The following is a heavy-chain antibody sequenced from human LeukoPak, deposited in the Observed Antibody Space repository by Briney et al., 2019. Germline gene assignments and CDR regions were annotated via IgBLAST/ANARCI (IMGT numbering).Heavy chain of an antibody. CDR1: GFTFSIHG. V-gene: IGHV3-48*02. CDR3: ARVGRGVYGMDV. CDR2: IINSGGTI. Sequence: GGSLRLSCAAAGFTFSIHGMNWVRQAPGKVLEWVSYIINSGGTIYYTDSVPGRFTISRDNARKSLFLQMNSLRDEDTAVYYCARVGRGVYGMDVWGQGTTVTVSS. D-gene: IGHD3-10*01. J-gene: IGHJ6*02.